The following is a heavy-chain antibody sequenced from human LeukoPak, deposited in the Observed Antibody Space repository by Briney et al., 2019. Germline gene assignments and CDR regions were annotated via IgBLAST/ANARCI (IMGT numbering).Heavy chain of an antibody. CDR2: INSDGSST. V-gene: IGHV3-74*01. D-gene: IGHD3-22*01. CDR1: GFTFSSYW. Sequence: AAGTLTLTCAASGFTFSSYWMHWVRQAPGKGLVWVSRINSDGSSTSYSDSVKGRFTISRDNAKNTLYLQMNSLRGEGTAVYYCARGGGLYYYDNSGCEYWGGGTLVSVSS. CDR3: ARGGGLYYYDNSGCEY. J-gene: IGHJ4*02.